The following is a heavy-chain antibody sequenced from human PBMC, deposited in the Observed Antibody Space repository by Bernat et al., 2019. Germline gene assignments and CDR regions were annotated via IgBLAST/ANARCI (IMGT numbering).Heavy chain of an antibody. CDR3: ARDVLHRVATTWGYYDSSGYYYFDY. D-gene: IGHD3-22*01. Sequence: QVQLVQSGAEVKKPGSSVKVSCKASGGTFSSYTISWVRQAPGQGLEWMGRIIPILGIANYAQKFQGRVTITADKSTSTAYMELSSLRSEDTAVYYCARDVLHRVATTWGYYDSSGYYYFDYWGQGTLVTVSS. J-gene: IGHJ4*02. V-gene: IGHV1-69*08. CDR2: IIPILGIA. CDR1: GGTFSSYT.